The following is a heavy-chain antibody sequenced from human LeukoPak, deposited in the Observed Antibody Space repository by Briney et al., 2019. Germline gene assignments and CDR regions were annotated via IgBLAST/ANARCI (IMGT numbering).Heavy chain of an antibody. V-gene: IGHV4-34*01. D-gene: IGHD3-10*01. CDR1: GGSFSGYY. Sequence: SETLSLTCAVYGGSFSGYYWSWIRQPPGKGLEWIGEINHSGSTNYNPSLKSRVTISVETSKDQFSLKLSSVTAADTAVYYCASALYGDAFDIWGQGTMVTVSS. CDR3: ASALYGDAFDI. CDR2: INHSGST. J-gene: IGHJ3*02.